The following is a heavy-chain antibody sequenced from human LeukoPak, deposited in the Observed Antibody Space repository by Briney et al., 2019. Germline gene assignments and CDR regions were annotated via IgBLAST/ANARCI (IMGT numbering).Heavy chain of an antibody. CDR2: ISWNSGSI. CDR3: AKVGTVAGTYDY. J-gene: IGHJ4*02. Sequence: GGSLRLSCAASGFTFSSYAMLWVRQAPGKGLEWVSGISWNSGSIGYADSVKGRFTISRDNAKNSLYLQMNSLRAEDTALYYCAKVGTVAGTYDYWGQGTLVTVSS. CDR1: GFTFSSYA. D-gene: IGHD6-19*01. V-gene: IGHV3-9*01.